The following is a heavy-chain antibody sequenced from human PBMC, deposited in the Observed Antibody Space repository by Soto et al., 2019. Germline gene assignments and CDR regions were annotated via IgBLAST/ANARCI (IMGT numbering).Heavy chain of an antibody. J-gene: IGHJ5*02. D-gene: IGHD3-3*01. CDR2: ISYSGST. CDR3: ARDVGLQHDTGYYDFWSGKNNWFDP. V-gene: IGHV4-59*11. CDR1: GGSISGHY. Sequence: PSETLSLTCTVSGGSISGHYWSWIRQPPGKGLQYIGYISYSGSTNYNPSLKSRVTISVDTSNNQFSLRLSSVTAAATAVYYCARDVGLQHDTGYYDFWSGKNNWFDPWGQGILVTVS.